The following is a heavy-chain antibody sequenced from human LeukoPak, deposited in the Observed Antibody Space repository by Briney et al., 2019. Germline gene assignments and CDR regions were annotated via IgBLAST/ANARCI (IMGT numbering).Heavy chain of an antibody. V-gene: IGHV3-30*02. CDR2: IRYDGSPK. CDR1: GFTFSNYA. J-gene: IGHJ4*02. D-gene: IGHD2-2*01. Sequence: PGGSLRLSCAASGFTFSNYAMSWVRQAPGKGLEGVAFIRYDGSPKYYADYVRGRFTISRDNSKNMLYLQMNSLETEDTAVYYCAKDDDRHWGSSCQDYWGQGTLVTVSS. CDR3: AKDDDRHWGSSCQDY.